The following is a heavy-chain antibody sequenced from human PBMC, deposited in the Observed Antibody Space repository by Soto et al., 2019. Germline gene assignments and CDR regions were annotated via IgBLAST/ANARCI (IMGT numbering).Heavy chain of an antibody. V-gene: IGHV4-34*01. CDR1: GGSFSTYY. CDR2: INHRGST. J-gene: IGHJ4*02. Sequence: QVLLQQWGAGLLKPSETLSLTCAVYGGSFSTYYWSWIRQPPGKGLEWIGEINHRGSTNYNPSPKSRFTISVDTSKNQFSLKLSSVTAADRAVYYCARGLNWNYGAFDYWGQGTLVTVSS. D-gene: IGHD1-7*01. CDR3: ARGLNWNYGAFDY.